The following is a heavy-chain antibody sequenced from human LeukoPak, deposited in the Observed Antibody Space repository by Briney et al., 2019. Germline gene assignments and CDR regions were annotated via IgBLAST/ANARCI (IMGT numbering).Heavy chain of an antibody. D-gene: IGHD2-15*01. Sequence: APVKVSCKASGYTFTSYDINWVRQATGQGLEWMGWMNPNSGNTGYAQKFQGRVTMTRNTSISTAYMELSSLRSEDTAVYYCARDGGYCSGGSRYGGNWFDPWGQGTLVTVSS. CDR3: ARDGGYCSGGSRYGGNWFDP. CDR1: GYTFTSYD. J-gene: IGHJ5*02. CDR2: MNPNSGNT. V-gene: IGHV1-8*01.